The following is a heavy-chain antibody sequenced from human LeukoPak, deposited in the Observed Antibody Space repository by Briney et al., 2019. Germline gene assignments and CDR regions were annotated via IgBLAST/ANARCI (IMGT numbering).Heavy chain of an antibody. CDR3: ARGQYTYGMDV. CDR2: IYYSGST. Sequence: PSETLSLTCTVSGGSISSGGYYWSWIRQHPGKGLEWIGYIYYSGSTYYNPSLKSRVTISVDASKNQFSLKLSSVTAADTAVYYCARGQYTYGMDVWGQGTTVTVSS. CDR1: GGSISSGGYY. J-gene: IGHJ6*02. V-gene: IGHV4-31*03. D-gene: IGHD4-11*01.